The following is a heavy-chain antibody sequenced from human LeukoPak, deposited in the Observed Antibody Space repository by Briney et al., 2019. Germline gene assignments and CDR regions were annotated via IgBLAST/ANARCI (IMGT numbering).Heavy chain of an antibody. CDR2: MNPNSGNT. J-gene: IGHJ4*02. Sequence: ASVKVSCKASGYTFTSYDINWVRQATGQGLEWMGWMNPNSGNTGYAQKFQGRVTMTRNTSITTAYMELSSLRSEDTAVYYCARGRGSSSSALFDYWGQGTLVTVSS. CDR1: GYTFTSYD. D-gene: IGHD6-6*01. CDR3: ARGRGSSSSALFDY. V-gene: IGHV1-8*01.